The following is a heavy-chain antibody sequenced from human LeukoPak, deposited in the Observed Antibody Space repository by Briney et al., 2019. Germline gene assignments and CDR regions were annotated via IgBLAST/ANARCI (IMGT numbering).Heavy chain of an antibody. V-gene: IGHV3-30-3*01. J-gene: IGHJ3*02. CDR3: AREGIVVALDAFDI. CDR2: ISYDGSNK. Sequence: GGSLRLSCAAYGFTFSSYAMHRVRQAPGKGLEWVALISYDGSNKYYADSVKGRFTISRDNSKNTLYLQMNSLRAEDTAVYYCAREGIVVALDAFDIWGQGTMVTVSS. D-gene: IGHD3-22*01. CDR1: GFTFSSYA.